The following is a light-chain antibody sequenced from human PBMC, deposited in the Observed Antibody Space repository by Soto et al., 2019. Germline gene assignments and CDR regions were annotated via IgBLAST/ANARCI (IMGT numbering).Light chain of an antibody. V-gene: IGKV1-5*01. CDR2: DAS. CDR3: QKYSSYWT. J-gene: IGKJ1*01. CDR1: QSISSW. Sequence: GDRVTITCRASQSISSWLAWYQQEPGKAPKFLIYDASNLESGVPSRFSGSGPGSEFTLTISSLQPDDFANYYCQKYSSYWTFGQGTKVDIK.